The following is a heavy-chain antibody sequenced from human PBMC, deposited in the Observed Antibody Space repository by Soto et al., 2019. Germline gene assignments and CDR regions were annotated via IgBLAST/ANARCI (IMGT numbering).Heavy chain of an antibody. CDR3: AREWGPYCSGGSCQQSPFDY. J-gene: IGHJ4*02. Sequence: ASVKVSFKASGGTFSSYTISWVRQAPGQGLEWMGRIIPILGIANYAQKFQGRATITADKSTSTAYMELSSLRSEDTAVYYCAREWGPYCSGGSCQQSPFDYWGQGTLVTVSS. V-gene: IGHV1-69*02. D-gene: IGHD2-15*01. CDR2: IIPILGIA. CDR1: GGTFSSYT.